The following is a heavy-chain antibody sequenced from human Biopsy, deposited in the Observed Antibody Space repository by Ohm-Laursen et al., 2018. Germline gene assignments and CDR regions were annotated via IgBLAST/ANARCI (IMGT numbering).Heavy chain of an antibody. Sequence: SLRLSCAASGFTVSSNYMGWVRQAPGKGLEWVSVIYSGGSTYYADSVKGRFTISRDNSKNTLYLQMNSLRAEDTAVYYCARGGIAVAGTNFDYWGQGTLVTVSS. CDR3: ARGGIAVAGTNFDY. CDR2: IYSGGST. J-gene: IGHJ4*02. CDR1: GFTVSSNY. V-gene: IGHV3-66*01. D-gene: IGHD6-19*01.